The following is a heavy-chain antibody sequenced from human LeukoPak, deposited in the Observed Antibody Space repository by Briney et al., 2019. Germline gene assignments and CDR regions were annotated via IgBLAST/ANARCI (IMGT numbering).Heavy chain of an antibody. CDR2: ISYDGSNK. CDR1: GFTFSSYG. J-gene: IGHJ4*02. D-gene: IGHD2-15*01. Sequence: GGSLRLSCAASGFTFSSYGMHWVRQAPGKGLEWVAVISYDGSNKYYADSVKGRFTISRDNAKNSLYLQMNSLRAEDTAVYYCASDRGWSQFDYWGQGTLVTVSS. V-gene: IGHV3-30*12. CDR3: ASDRGWSQFDY.